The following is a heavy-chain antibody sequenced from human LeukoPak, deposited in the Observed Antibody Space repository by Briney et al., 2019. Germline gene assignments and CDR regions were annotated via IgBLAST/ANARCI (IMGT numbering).Heavy chain of an antibody. V-gene: IGHV1-46*01. CDR1: GYTFTTYS. CDR3: ARAGSRGYSYGTGVDY. Sequence: ASVKVSCKASGYTFTTYSMHWVRQAPGQGLEWMAIINLSGGSTDYTQKFQGRVTITADESTSTAYMELSSLRSEDTAVYYCARAGSRGYSYGTGVDYWGQGTLVTVSS. D-gene: IGHD5-18*01. J-gene: IGHJ4*02. CDR2: INLSGGST.